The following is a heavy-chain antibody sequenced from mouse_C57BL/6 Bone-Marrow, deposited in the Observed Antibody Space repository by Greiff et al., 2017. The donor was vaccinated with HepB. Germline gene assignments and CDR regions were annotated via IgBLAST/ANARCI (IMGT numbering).Heavy chain of an antibody. Sequence: EVHLVESGEGLVKPGGSLKLSCAASGFTFSSYAMSWVRQTPEKRLEWVAYISSGGDYIYYADTVKGRFTISRDNARNTLYLQMSSLKSEDTAMYYCTRDEGYYGSREGFAYWGQGTLVTVSA. J-gene: IGHJ3*01. D-gene: IGHD1-1*01. CDR1: GFTFSSYA. CDR2: ISSGGDYI. V-gene: IGHV5-9-1*02. CDR3: TRDEGYYGSREGFAY.